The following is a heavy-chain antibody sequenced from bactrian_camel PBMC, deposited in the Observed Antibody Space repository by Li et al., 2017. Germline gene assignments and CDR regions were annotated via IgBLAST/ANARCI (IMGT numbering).Heavy chain of an antibody. CDR1: GFTFGAVC. CDR3: AAPITWGAAVEICSFAASEYNY. J-gene: IGHJ4*01. Sequence: HVQLVESGGGSVQVGGSLRLSCEASTLNLAGRCAGSGFTFGAVCMAWFRQAPGRQREAVATIDVDGTTRYADSLKARFTISTDHSWGTRGTLFLQMNRPKPEDTAMYYCAAPITWGAAVEICSFAASEYNYWGQGTQVTVS. V-gene: IGHV3S26*01. D-gene: IGHD1*01. CDR2: IDVDGTT.